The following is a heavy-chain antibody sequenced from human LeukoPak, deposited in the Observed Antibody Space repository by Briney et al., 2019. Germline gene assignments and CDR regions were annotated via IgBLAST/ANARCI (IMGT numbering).Heavy chain of an antibody. D-gene: IGHD1-26*01. Sequence: PGGSLRLSCAASGFTFSSYAMHWVRQAPGKGLEWMSVISYDGSDKYYADSVKGRFTISRDNAQNSVYLQMSSLRGEDTAVYYCARDVGGSLDYWGQGTLVTVSS. V-gene: IGHV3-30*04. CDR2: ISYDGSDK. CDR1: GFTFSSYA. CDR3: ARDVGGSLDY. J-gene: IGHJ4*02.